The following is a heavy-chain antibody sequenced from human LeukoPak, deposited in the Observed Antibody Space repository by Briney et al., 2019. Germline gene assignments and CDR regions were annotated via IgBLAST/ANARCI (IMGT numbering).Heavy chain of an antibody. CDR3: ARTLVIWKVIGY. J-gene: IGHJ4*02. CDR1: GGSINSSSYY. Sequence: PSETLSLTCTVSGGSINSSSYYWGWVRQPPGKGLEWIGSMYYRGSTYYNPSLKSRVTISVDTSKNQFSLKLSSVTAADTAVYYCARTLVIWKVIGYWGQGTLVTVSS. CDR2: MYYRGST. V-gene: IGHV4-39*07. D-gene: IGHD3-9*01.